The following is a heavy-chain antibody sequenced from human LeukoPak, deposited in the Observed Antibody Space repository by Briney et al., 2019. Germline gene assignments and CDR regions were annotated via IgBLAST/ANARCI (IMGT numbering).Heavy chain of an antibody. V-gene: IGHV4-61*09. D-gene: IGHD3-22*01. CDR1: GGSINSGSYY. CDR2: IYTTGTT. CDR3: ARHAATYYYDSSGSFDY. Sequence: SETLSLTCTVSGGSINSGSYYWNWIRQSAGKGLEWIGHIYTTGTTNCNPSLKSRVTISLDTSKNQFSLKLSSVTAADTAVYYCARHAATYYYDSSGSFDYWGQGTLVTVSS. J-gene: IGHJ4*02.